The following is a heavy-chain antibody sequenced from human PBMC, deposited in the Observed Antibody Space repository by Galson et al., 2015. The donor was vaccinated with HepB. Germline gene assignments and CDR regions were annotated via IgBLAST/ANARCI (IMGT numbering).Heavy chain of an antibody. J-gene: IGHJ6*02. CDR1: GYTFTSYY. D-gene: IGHD3-9*01. CDR3: ARAPTLRYFDWLSSSTDYYGMDV. V-gene: IGHV1-46*01. Sequence: SVKVSCKASGYTFTSYYMHWVRQAPGQGLEWMGIINPSGGSTSYAQKFQGRVTMTRDTSTSTVYMELSSLRSEDTAVYYCARAPTLRYFDWLSSSTDYYGMDVWGQGTTVTVSS. CDR2: INPSGGST.